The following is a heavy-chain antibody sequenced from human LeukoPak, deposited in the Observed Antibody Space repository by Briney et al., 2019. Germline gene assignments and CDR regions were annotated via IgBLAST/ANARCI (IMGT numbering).Heavy chain of an antibody. V-gene: IGHV3-7*01. CDR1: GFTFSNYW. CDR3: ARVLYGSRVNVIDS. J-gene: IGHJ4*02. CDR2: MNEYGSEK. D-gene: IGHD2-2*01. Sequence: GGSLTLSCAASGFTFSNYWINWVRQAPGKGLEWVANMNEYGSEKYYVDSVRGRFTISRDNAENSLFLHMNSLRVEDTAVYRCARVLYGSRVNVIDSWGPGTLVTVSS.